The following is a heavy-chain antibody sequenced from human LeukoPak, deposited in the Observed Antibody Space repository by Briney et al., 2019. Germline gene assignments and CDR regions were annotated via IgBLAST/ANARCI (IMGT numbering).Heavy chain of an antibody. CDR1: GYTFTSYG. D-gene: IGHD3-9*01. J-gene: IGHJ4*02. Sequence: GASVKVSCKASGYTFTSYGISWVRQAPGQGLEWMGWMSAYNGNTNDAQKLQRRVTMTTDTSTSTAYMELRSLRSDDTAVYYCARDGWGLRYFDWLSPEGPFDYWGQGTLVTVSS. V-gene: IGHV1-18*01. CDR3: ARDGWGLRYFDWLSPEGPFDY. CDR2: MSAYNGNT.